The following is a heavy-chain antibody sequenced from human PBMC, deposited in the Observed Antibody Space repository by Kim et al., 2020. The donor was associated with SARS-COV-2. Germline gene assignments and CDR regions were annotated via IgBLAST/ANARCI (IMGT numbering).Heavy chain of an antibody. J-gene: IGHJ4*02. Sequence: YAESGKGRFTSSRDNSKNTLYLRMSSLTAEDTAVYYCARDRNIGSSSFDYWGQGTLVTVSS. CDR3: ARDRNIGSSSFDY. D-gene: IGHD6-6*01. V-gene: IGHV3-33*01.